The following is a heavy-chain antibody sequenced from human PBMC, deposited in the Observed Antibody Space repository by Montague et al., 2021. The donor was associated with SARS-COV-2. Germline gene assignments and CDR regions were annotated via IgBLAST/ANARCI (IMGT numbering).Heavy chain of an antibody. CDR1: GDSDASDRPR. J-gene: IGHJ4*02. Sequence: CAISGDSDASDRPRRNSNEQTPAIQLRRLVGTCHRSERSYDYAVSVRSRITISTDTSKNQFSLQLNSVTPEDTAVYYCARGGYSSDWLWGRGTLVTVSS. V-gene: IGHV6-1*01. CDR3: ARGGYSSDWL. CDR2: TCHRSERSY. D-gene: IGHD5-12*01.